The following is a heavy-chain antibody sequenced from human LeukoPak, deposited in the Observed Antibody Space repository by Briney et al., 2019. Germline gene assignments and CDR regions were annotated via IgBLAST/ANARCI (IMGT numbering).Heavy chain of an antibody. CDR1: GYTFTSYG. CDR2: ISTYKGKR. V-gene: IGHV1-18*01. Sequence: GASVKVSCKASGYTFTSYGIGWVRQAPGQGLEWMGWISTYKGKRNYAQKFQDRVTMTTDTSTSTAYMELRSLRSDDTAIYHCAKNYYYDNTGYWGAFDIWAKGQWSPSLQ. J-gene: IGHJ3*02. D-gene: IGHD3-22*01. CDR3: AKNYYYDNTGYWGAFDI.